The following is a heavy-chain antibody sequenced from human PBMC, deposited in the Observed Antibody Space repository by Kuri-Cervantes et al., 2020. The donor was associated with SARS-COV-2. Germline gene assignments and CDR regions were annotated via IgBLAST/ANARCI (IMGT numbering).Heavy chain of an antibody. V-gene: IGHV3-30*03. Sequence: GESLKISCAASGFTFSSYSMNWVRQAPGKGLEWVAVISYDGSNKYYADSVKGRFTISRDNSKNTLYLQMNSLRAEDTAVYYCARGGSSGWSQLEYWGQGTLVTVSS. J-gene: IGHJ4*02. D-gene: IGHD6-19*01. CDR2: ISYDGSNK. CDR3: ARGGSSGWSQLEY. CDR1: GFTFSSYS.